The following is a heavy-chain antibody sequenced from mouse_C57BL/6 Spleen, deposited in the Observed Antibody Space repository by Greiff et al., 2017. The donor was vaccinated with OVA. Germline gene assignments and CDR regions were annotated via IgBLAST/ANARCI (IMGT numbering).Heavy chain of an antibody. CDR1: GYTFTSYW. Sequence: QVQLQQPGAELVKPGASVKLSCKASGYTFTSYWMHWVKQRPGQGLEWIGMIHPNSGSTNYNEKFKSKATLTVDKSSSTAYMQLSSLTSEDSAVYYCARSDSNNDAMDYWGQGTSVTVSS. J-gene: IGHJ4*01. CDR3: ARSDSNNDAMDY. D-gene: IGHD2-5*01. V-gene: IGHV1-64*01. CDR2: IHPNSGST.